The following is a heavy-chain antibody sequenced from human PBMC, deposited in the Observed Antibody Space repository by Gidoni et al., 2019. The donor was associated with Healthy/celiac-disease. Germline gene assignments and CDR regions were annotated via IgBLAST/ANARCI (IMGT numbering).Heavy chain of an antibody. CDR3: ARETAVAGHEGWYFDL. Sequence: DYAVSVKSRITINPDTSKNQFSLQLNSVTPEDTAVYYCARETAVAGHEGWYFDLWGRGTLVTVSS. V-gene: IGHV6-1*01. J-gene: IGHJ2*01. D-gene: IGHD6-19*01.